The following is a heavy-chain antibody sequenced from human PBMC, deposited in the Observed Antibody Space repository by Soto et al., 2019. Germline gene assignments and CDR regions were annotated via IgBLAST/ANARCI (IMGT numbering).Heavy chain of an antibody. CDR2: IKQDGSGK. V-gene: IGHV3-7*01. J-gene: IGHJ6*03. D-gene: IGHD3-3*01. Sequence: GGSLRLSCAASGFTFSRYWMTWVRQAPGKGLEGVANIKQDGSGKYYVDSVKGRFTISRDNAKNSLYLQMNSLRAEDTAVYYCARGLEWLLYDAGYMDVWGKGTTVTVSS. CDR1: GFTFSRYW. CDR3: ARGLEWLLYDAGYMDV.